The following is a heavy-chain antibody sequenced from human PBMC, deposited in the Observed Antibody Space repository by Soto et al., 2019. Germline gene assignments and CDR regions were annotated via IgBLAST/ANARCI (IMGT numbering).Heavy chain of an antibody. D-gene: IGHD2-2*01. CDR2: INPSSKET. Sequence: GASVKVSCKASGYSFSSYGITWVRQAPGQGLEWMGWINPSSKETNYAQKFQGRVTVTTDTSTSTAYMELRSLRSDDTAVYYCARDTTVPAALFDYWGQGTLVTVSS. CDR3: ARDTTVPAALFDY. V-gene: IGHV1-18*01. J-gene: IGHJ4*02. CDR1: GYSFSSYG.